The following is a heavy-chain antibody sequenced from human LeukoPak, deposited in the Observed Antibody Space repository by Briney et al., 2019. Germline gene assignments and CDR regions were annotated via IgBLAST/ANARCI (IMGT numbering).Heavy chain of an antibody. V-gene: IGHV3-9*01. CDR1: GFTFDDYA. CDR2: LSWNSGSI. D-gene: IGHD3-16*01. J-gene: IGHJ5*02. Sequence: PGRSLRVSCAASGFTFDDYAMHWVRQAPGKGLEWVSGLSWNSGSIGYADSVKGRFTISRDNAKNSLYLQMNSLRAEDTALYYCAKEGGRGFYTWFDPWGQGTLVTVSS. CDR3: AKEGGRGFYTWFDP.